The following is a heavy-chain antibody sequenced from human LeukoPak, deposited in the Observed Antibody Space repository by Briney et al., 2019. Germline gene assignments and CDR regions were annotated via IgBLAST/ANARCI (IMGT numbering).Heavy chain of an antibody. CDR1: GFTFSDYY. J-gene: IGHJ4*02. CDR2: ISSSGSTI. D-gene: IGHD2-2*01. Sequence: PGGSLRLSCAASGFTFSDYYMSWIRQAPGKGLEWVSYISSSGSTIYYADSVKGRFTISRDNSKNTLYLQMNSLRAEDTAVYYCARSRIVVVPAANDYWGQGTLVTVSS. CDR3: ARSRIVVVPAANDY. V-gene: IGHV3-11*04.